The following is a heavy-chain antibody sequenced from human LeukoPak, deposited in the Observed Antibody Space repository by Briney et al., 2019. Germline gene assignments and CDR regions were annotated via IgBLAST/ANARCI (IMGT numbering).Heavy chain of an antibody. V-gene: IGHV3-33*01. CDR1: GFTFSSYG. D-gene: IGHD2-15*01. Sequence: PGGSLRLSCAASGFTFSSYGMHWVRQAPGKGLEWVAVIWYDGGNKYYADSVKGRFTISRDNSKNTLYLQMNSLRAEDTAVYYCARDGYCSGGSCSGWFDPWGQGTLVTVSS. J-gene: IGHJ5*02. CDR2: IWYDGGNK. CDR3: ARDGYCSGGSCSGWFDP.